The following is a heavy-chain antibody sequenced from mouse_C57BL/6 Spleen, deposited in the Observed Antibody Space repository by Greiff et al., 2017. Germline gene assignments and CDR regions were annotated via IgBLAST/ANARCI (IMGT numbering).Heavy chain of an antibody. CDR2: IDPENGDT. V-gene: IGHV14-4*01. Sequence: VHVKQSGAELVRPGASVKLSCTASGFNIKDDYMHWVKQRPEQGLEWIGWIDPENGDTEYASKFQGKATITADTSSNTAYLQLSSLTSEDTAVYYCTTYFDVWGTGTTVTVSS. J-gene: IGHJ1*03. CDR1: GFNIKDDY. CDR3: TTYFDV.